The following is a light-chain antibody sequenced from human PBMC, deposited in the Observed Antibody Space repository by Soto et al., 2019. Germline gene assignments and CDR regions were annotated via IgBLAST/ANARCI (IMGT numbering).Light chain of an antibody. CDR3: SSYTSGNTLV. CDR2: EVS. V-gene: IGLV2-14*01. J-gene: IGLJ2*01. CDR1: SSDVGGYNY. Sequence: QSVLTQPASVSGSPGQSITISCTGTSSDVGGYNYVSWYQQHPGKAPKLMIYEVSNRPSGVSYRFSGSKSGNTASLTISGLQAEDEADYFCSSYTSGNTLVFGGGTKLTVL.